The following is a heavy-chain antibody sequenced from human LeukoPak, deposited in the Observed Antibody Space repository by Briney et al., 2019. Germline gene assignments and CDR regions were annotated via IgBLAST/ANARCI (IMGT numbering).Heavy chain of an antibody. J-gene: IGHJ5*02. CDR3: ARGQDDYSSFYTWFDP. Sequence: SETLSLTCTVSGGSISSGGYYWSWIRQHPGKGLEWIGYIYYSGNTYYSPSLKSRLTVSIETSRNQFSLKLRSVTAADTAVYYCARGQDDYSSFYTWFDPWGQGTLVTVSS. D-gene: IGHD4-11*01. CDR2: IYYSGNT. CDR1: GGSISSGGYY. V-gene: IGHV4-31*03.